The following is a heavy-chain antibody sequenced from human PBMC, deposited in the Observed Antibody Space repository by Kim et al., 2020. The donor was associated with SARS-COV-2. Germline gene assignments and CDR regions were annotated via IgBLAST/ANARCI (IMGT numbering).Heavy chain of an antibody. CDR1: GGSFSGYY. V-gene: IGHV4-34*01. J-gene: IGHJ5*02. CDR2: INHSGST. CDR3: ARSARGYSYGGRFWFDP. Sequence: SETLSLTCAVYGGSFSGYYWSWIRQPPGKGLEWIGEINHSGSTNYNPSLKSRVTISVDTSKNQFSLKLSSVTAADTAVYYCARSARGYSYGGRFWFDPWGQGTLVTVSS. D-gene: IGHD5-18*01.